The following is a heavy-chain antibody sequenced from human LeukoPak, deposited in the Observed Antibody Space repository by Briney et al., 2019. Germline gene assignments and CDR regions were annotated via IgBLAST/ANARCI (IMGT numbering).Heavy chain of an antibody. CDR2: ISSSRSYI. CDR1: GFTFRSYS. CDR3: ARGADTSNSWPIDY. J-gene: IGHJ4*02. V-gene: IGHV3-21*01. Sequence: GGSLRLSCAASGFTFRSYSMNWVRQAPGKGLEWVSSISSSRSYIYYADSVKGRFTISRDNAKNSLSLQMNSLRAEDTAVYYCARGADTSNSWPIDYWGQGTLVTVSS. D-gene: IGHD6-13*01.